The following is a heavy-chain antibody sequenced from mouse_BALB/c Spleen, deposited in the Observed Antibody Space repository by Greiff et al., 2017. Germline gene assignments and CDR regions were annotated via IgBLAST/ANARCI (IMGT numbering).Heavy chain of an antibody. V-gene: IGHV1-7*01. CDR3: ARRDYGNYGYAMDY. J-gene: IGHJ4*01. D-gene: IGHD2-1*01. CDR1: GYTFTSYW. Sequence: QVQLQQSGAELAKPGASVKMSCKASGYTFTSYWMHWVKQRPGQGLEWIGYINPSTGYTEYNQKFKDKATLTADKSSSTAYMQLSSLTSEDSAVYYCARRDYGNYGYAMDYWGQGTSVTVSS. CDR2: INPSTGYT.